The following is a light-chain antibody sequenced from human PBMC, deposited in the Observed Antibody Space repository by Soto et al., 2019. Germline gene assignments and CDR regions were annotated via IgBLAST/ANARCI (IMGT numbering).Light chain of an antibody. J-gene: IGKJ1*01. CDR3: QQYNSYLWT. Sequence: DIQMTQSPSTLSASVGDRVTITCRASQSISSWLAWYQQKPGKAPKLLIYKASSLESGVPSRFSGSGSGTEFTLTISILLPDDFATYYCQQYNSYLWTFGQGTKVDIK. V-gene: IGKV1-5*03. CDR1: QSISSW. CDR2: KAS.